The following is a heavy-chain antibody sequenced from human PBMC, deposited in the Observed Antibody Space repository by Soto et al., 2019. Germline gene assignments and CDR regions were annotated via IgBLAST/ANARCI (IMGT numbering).Heavy chain of an antibody. D-gene: IGHD2-2*01. CDR3: AREGRSTTGFYP. CDR1: GGSISSGDYY. J-gene: IGHJ5*02. V-gene: IGHV4-30-4*01. Sequence: QVQLQESGPGLVKPSQTLSLTCTVSGGSISSGDYYWSWIRQPPGKGLEWIGYIYYSGSTYYNPSLKSRVTITVDTSKNRFSLKLSSVTAAVTAVYYCAREGRSTTGFYPWRQGTLVTVSS. CDR2: IYYSGST.